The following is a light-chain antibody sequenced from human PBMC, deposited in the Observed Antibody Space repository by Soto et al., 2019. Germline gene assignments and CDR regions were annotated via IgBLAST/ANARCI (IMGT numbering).Light chain of an antibody. J-gene: IGKJ5*01. V-gene: IGKV3D-20*02. CDR2: DAS. CDR1: QSVSSSF. CDR3: QQRMNWPLT. Sequence: EIVLTQSPGTLSLSPGEGVTLSCRASQSVSSSFLAWYQQKPGQAPRLLIYDASNRATGIPARFSGSGSGTDFTLTISSLEPEDFAVYFCQQRMNWPLTFGQGTRLEIK.